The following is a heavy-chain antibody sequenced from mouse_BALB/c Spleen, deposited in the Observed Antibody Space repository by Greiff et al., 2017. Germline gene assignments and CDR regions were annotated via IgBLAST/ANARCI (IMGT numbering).Heavy chain of an antibody. Sequence: DVQLVESGPELVKPGASVKISCKASGYSFTGYFMNWVMQSHGKSLEWIGRINPYNGDTFYNQKFKGKATLTVDKSSSTAHMELRSLASEDSAVYYCARGGDCYYDGFAYWGQGTLVTVSA. CDR1: GYSFTGYF. V-gene: IGHV1-20*02. CDR2: INPYNGDT. J-gene: IGHJ3*01. D-gene: IGHD2-3*01. CDR3: ARGGDCYYDGFAY.